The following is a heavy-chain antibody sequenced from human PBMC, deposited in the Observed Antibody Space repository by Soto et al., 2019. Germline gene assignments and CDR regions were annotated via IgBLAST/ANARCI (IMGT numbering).Heavy chain of an antibody. V-gene: IGHV1-69*02. D-gene: IGHD5-12*01. Sequence: QVQLVQSGAEVKKPGSSVKVSCKASGGTFSSYTISWVRQAPGQGLEWMGRIIPILGIANYAQKFQGRVTITADKSTSTTYMELSSLRSEETAVYYCARSSGYDHYYYYGMDVWGQGTTVTVSS. CDR3: ARSSGYDHYYYYGMDV. J-gene: IGHJ6*02. CDR2: IIPILGIA. CDR1: GGTFSSYT.